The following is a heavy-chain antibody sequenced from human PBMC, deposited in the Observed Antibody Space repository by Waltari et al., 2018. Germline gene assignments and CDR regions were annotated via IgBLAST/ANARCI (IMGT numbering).Heavy chain of an antibody. CDR2: IKEDGREK. D-gene: IGHD4-17*01. CDR1: GVSFRPPG. CDR3: AREDPTVTPPYFDY. Sequence: EVQLVESGGGVVQPGGSRRLSSAASGVSFRPPGLSWLRQAPGKGLEWVASIKEDGREKNYVESVKGRFTISRDNAKSSVFLQMSSLGVDDTAVYYCAREDPTVTPPYFDYWGQGTLLSVAS. V-gene: IGHV3-7*04. J-gene: IGHJ4*02.